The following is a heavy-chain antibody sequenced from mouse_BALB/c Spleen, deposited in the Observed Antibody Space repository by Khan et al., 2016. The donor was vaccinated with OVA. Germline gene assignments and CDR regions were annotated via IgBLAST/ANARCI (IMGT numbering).Heavy chain of an antibody. Sequence: QTKELGAELARSGASVKMSCKASAYTFTSYTIHWIKKRPGQGLEWIGYINPSNGYTNYNQKFKDKATLTTDQSSTTAYLQLSSLKSDDSAYNSCVGDGAYHKDDGWVANGGQGTLVTVSA. J-gene: IGHJ3*01. D-gene: IGHD2-14*01. CDR1: AYTFTSYT. V-gene: IGHV1-4*01. CDR2: INPSNGYT. CDR3: VGDGAYHKDDGWVAN.